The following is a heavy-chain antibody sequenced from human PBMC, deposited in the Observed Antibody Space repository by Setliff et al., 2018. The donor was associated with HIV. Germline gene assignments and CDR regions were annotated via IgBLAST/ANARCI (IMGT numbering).Heavy chain of an antibody. CDR1: GFTFSSYC. V-gene: IGHV3-21*01. Sequence: GGSLRLSCVASGFTFSSYCMDWFRQAPGKGLEWVSSISYGSTYIYQSDSVRGRFTISRDTSKNTLSLQMNSLRPEDTAVYYCARVRLYNTALDYWGQGTLVTVSS. CDR3: ARVRLYNTALDY. J-gene: IGHJ4*02. CDR2: ISYGSTYI. D-gene: IGHD3-3*01.